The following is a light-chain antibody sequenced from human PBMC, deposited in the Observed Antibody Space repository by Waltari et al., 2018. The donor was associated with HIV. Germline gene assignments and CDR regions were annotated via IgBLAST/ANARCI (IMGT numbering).Light chain of an antibody. Sequence: EIVLTQSPGTLSLSPGEGATLSCSASQSVDSNYLAWYQQKPGQAPRLLIYGASSRATGIPDRFSGSGSGTDFTLTISRLEPEDSAVYYCQQYGSSPYTFGQGTKLEI. CDR3: QQYGSSPYT. CDR2: GAS. V-gene: IGKV3-20*01. J-gene: IGKJ2*01. CDR1: QSVDSNY.